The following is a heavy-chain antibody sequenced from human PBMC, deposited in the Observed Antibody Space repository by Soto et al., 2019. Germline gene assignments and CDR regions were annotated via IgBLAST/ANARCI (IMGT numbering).Heavy chain of an antibody. V-gene: IGHV1-8*01. D-gene: IGHD3-3*01. Sequence: EASVKVSCKASGYTFTSYDINGVRQATGQGLEWMGWMNPNSGNTGYAQKFQGRVTMTRNTSISTAYMELSSLRSEDTAVYYCARGLWSGYSTYNWFDPWGQGTLVTVSS. CDR1: GYTFTSYD. CDR3: ARGLWSGYSTYNWFDP. J-gene: IGHJ5*02. CDR2: MNPNSGNT.